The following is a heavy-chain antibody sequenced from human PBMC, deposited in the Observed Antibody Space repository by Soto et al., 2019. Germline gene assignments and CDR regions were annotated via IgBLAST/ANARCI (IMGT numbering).Heavy chain of an antibody. Sequence: EVQLVETGGGLIQPGGSLRLSCAASGFTVSSNYMSWVRQAPGKGLEWVSVIYSGGSTYYADSVKGRFTISRDNSKHTLYLHMKSLRAEDTAVYYCARDVSDYYDSTWVYYGMDVWGQGTKVTVSS. CDR1: GFTVSSNY. CDR3: ARDVSDYYDSTWVYYGMDV. CDR2: IYSGGST. J-gene: IGHJ6*02. V-gene: IGHV3-53*02. D-gene: IGHD3-22*01.